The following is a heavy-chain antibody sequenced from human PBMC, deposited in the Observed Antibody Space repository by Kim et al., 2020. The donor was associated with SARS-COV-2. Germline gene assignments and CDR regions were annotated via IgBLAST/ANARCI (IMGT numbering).Heavy chain of an antibody. D-gene: IGHD3-3*01. V-gene: IGHV4-34*01. CDR3: ARGVTIFGVVTPDY. CDR2: INHSGST. Sequence: SETLSLTCAVYGGSFSGYYWSWIRQPPGKGLEWIGEINHSGSTNYNPSLKSRVTISVDTSKNQFSLKLSSVTAADTAVYYCARGVTIFGVVTPDYLGQGT. CDR1: GGSFSGYY. J-gene: IGHJ4*02.